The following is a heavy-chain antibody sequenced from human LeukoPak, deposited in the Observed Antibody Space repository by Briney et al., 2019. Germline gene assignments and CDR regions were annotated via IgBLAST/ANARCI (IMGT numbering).Heavy chain of an antibody. J-gene: IGHJ4*02. D-gene: IGHD6-19*01. CDR1: GFTFSSSA. Sequence: GGSLRLSCAASGFTFSSSAMSWVRQAPGKGLEWVSTISGSGGNTYYADSVKGRFTISRDNSKNMLYLQMNSLNNLRAEDTAVYYCAKDGYLIAVTGNYFDYWGQGTLVTVSS. CDR3: AKDGYLIAVTGNYFDY. V-gene: IGHV3-23*01. CDR2: ISGSGGNT.